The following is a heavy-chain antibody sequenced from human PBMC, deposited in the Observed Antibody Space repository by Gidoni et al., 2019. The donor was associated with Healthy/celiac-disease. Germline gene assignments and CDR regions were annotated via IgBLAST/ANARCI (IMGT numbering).Heavy chain of an antibody. CDR2: IYYSGST. J-gene: IGHJ2*01. Sequence: QLQLQASGPGLVKPSETLSLTCTVSGGSTSSSSYYWGWLRQPPGKGLEWIGSIYYSGSTYYNPSLKSRVTISVDTSKNQFSLKLSSVTAADTAVYYCARSEGWLLSNYWYFDLWGRGTLVTVSS. CDR1: GGSTSSSSYY. CDR3: ARSEGWLLSNYWYFDL. V-gene: IGHV4-39*01. D-gene: IGHD5-12*01.